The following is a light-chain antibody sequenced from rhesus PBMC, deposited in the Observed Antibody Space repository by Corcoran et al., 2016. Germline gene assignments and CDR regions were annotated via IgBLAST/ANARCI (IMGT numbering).Light chain of an antibody. V-gene: IGKV3-40*03. Sequence: EIVMTQSPATLSLSPGETATLSCRASESVVTYLAWYQQKPGQAPNLHVQSTYFRAKGLPDRLRGSGSRTEVTLTINRLEPEDVGVYHCQQYNDLLPTFGQGTKVEIK. CDR1: ESVVTY. J-gene: IGKJ1*01. CDR2: STY. CDR3: QQYNDLLPT.